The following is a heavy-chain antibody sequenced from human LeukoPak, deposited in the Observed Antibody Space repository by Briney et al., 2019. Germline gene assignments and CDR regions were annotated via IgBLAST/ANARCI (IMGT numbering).Heavy chain of an antibody. V-gene: IGHV5-51*01. D-gene: IGHD6-6*01. Sequence: GESLKISCKGSGYSFTSNWIGWVRQMPGKGLEWMGIIYPGDSDSRYSPSFQGQVTISADKSISTAFLQWSSLKASDTAMYYCAIARIAVRPRFDYWGQGTLVTVSS. J-gene: IGHJ4*02. CDR3: AIARIAVRPRFDY. CDR2: IYPGDSDS. CDR1: GYSFTSNW.